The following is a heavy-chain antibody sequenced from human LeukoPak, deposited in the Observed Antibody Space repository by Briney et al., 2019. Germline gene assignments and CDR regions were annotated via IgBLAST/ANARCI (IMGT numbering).Heavy chain of an antibody. J-gene: IGHJ4*02. CDR2: IYYTGST. CDR3: ARNLIPEQLVLNF. CDR1: GGSISNYY. V-gene: IGHV4-59*01. D-gene: IGHD6-13*01. Sequence: ETLSLTCTVSGGSISNYYWNWIRQPPGKGLEWIGYIYYTGSTNYNPSLKSRVTMSVDTSKNQFSLNLKSVTPEDTAVYYCARNLIPEQLVLNFWGQGTLVTVSS.